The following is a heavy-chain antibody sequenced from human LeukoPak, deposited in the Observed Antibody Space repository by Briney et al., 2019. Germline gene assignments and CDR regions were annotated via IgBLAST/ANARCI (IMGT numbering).Heavy chain of an antibody. CDR3: ARDLGYCSGGSCYPDY. CDR2: IIPILGIA. CDR1: GGTFSSYT. J-gene: IGHJ4*02. Sequence: SVKVSCKASGGTFSSYTISWVRQAPGQGLEWMGRIIPILGIANCAQKFQGRVTITADKSTSTAYMELSSLRSEDTAVYYCARDLGYCSGGSCYPDYWGQGTLVTVSS. D-gene: IGHD2-15*01. V-gene: IGHV1-69*04.